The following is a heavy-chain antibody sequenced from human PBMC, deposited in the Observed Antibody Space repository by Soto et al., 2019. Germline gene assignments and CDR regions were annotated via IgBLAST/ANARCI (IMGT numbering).Heavy chain of an antibody. CDR3: AKDLRGYCTSTSCYTATTNDF. CDR1: GFTFNNYG. D-gene: IGHD2-2*02. Sequence: GGSLRLSCAASGFTFNNYGMHWVRQAPGKGLEWVAVISYDGSNKYYADSVQGRFTISRDNSKNTLYLQMNSLRAEDTAVYYCAKDLRGYCTSTSCYTATTNDFWGQGTLVTVSS. J-gene: IGHJ4*02. CDR2: ISYDGSNK. V-gene: IGHV3-30*18.